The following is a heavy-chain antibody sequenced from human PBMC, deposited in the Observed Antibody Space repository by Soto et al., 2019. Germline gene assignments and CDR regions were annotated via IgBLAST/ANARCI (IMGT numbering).Heavy chain of an antibody. D-gene: IGHD1-26*01. V-gene: IGHV1-69*01. CDR3: AGGAGSGSYLKTNWCDP. CDR1: GGTFSSYA. J-gene: IGHJ5*02. Sequence: QVQLVQSGAEVKKPGSSVKVSCKASGGTFSSYAISWVRQAPGQGLEWVGGIIPIFGTANYAQKFQGRVTITADESTSTAYMELSSLRSEDTAVYYCAGGAGSGSYLKTNWCDPWGQGTLVTVSS. CDR2: IIPIFGTA.